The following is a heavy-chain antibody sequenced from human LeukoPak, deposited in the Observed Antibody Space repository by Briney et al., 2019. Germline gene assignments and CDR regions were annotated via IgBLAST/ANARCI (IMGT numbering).Heavy chain of an antibody. CDR1: GFTFSSYA. CDR2: ISGSGGST. CDR3: AKDNGHDILTGYPGTRFYYYYGMDV. Sequence: GGSLRLSCAASGFTFSSYAMSWVRQAPGKGLEWVSAISGSGGSTYYADSVKGRLTISRDNSKNTLYLQMNSLRAEDTAVYYCAKDNGHDILTGYPGTRFYYYYGMDVWGQGTTVTVSS. J-gene: IGHJ6*02. D-gene: IGHD3-9*01. V-gene: IGHV3-23*01.